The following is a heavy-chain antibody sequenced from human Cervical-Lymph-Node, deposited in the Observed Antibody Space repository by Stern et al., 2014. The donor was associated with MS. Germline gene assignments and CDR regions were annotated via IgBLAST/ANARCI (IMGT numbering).Heavy chain of an antibody. CDR2: ITGSGGNT. CDR1: GFTFSSYT. J-gene: IGHJ4*02. Sequence: EVQLVESGGGLVHPGGSLRLSCEASGFTFSSYTMTWVRQAPGQGLEWGSSITGSGGNTYYTHSVKGRFTISRDNSRNTVDLQLHSLRAEDTALYHCAKDLPYASGRPDYWGQGTLVTVSS. CDR3: AKDLPYASGRPDY. V-gene: IGHV3-23*04. D-gene: IGHD3-10*01.